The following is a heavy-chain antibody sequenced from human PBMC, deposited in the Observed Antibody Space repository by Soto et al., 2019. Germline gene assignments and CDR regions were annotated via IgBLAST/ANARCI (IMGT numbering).Heavy chain of an antibody. V-gene: IGHV3-74*01. D-gene: IGHD1-26*01. CDR3: ARVRWERDAFDI. Sequence: EVQLVESGGGLVQPGGSLRLSCAASGFTFSNYWMHWVRQAPGKGLVWVSRINSDGSSTSYADSVKGRFTISRDNAKNTLYLQMNSLSAEDTAVYYCARVRWERDAFDIWGQGTMVTVSS. CDR2: INSDGSST. J-gene: IGHJ3*02. CDR1: GFTFSNYW.